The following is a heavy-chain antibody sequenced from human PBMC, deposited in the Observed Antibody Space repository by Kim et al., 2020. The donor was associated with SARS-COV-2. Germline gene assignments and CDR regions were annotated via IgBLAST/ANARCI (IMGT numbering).Heavy chain of an antibody. CDR3: TTDLDYDILTGYGWYFDL. V-gene: IGHV3-15*01. CDR2: IKSKTDGGTT. CDR1: GFTFSNAW. J-gene: IGHJ2*01. Sequence: GGSLRLSCAASGFTFSNAWMSWVRQAPGKGLEWVGRIKSKTDGGTTDYAAPVKGRFTISRDDSKNTLYLQMNSLKTEDTAVYYCTTDLDYDILTGYGWYFDLWGRGTLVTVSS. D-gene: IGHD3-9*01.